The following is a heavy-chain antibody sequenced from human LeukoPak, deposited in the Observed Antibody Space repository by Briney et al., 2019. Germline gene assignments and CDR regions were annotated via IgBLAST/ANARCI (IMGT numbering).Heavy chain of an antibody. CDR2: IIPIFGTA. J-gene: IGHJ6*03. V-gene: IGHV1-69*13. Sequence: ASVKVSCKASGGTFSSYAISWVRQAPGQGLEWMGGIIPIFGTANYAQKFQGRVTITADESTSTAYMELSSLRSEDTAVYYCARLAVAGTMDYYYMDVWGKGTTVTISS. CDR3: ARLAVAGTMDYYYMDV. D-gene: IGHD6-19*01. CDR1: GGTFSSYA.